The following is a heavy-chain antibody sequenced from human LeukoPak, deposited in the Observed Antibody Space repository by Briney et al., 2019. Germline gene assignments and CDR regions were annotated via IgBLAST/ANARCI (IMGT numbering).Heavy chain of an antibody. CDR3: ARGSEEYSSSWYNYYYYYMDV. V-gene: IGHV1-69*05. Sequence: ASVKVSCKASGGTFSSYAISWVRQAPGQGLEWIGRIIPIFGTANYAQKFQGRVTVTTDESTSTAYMELSSLRSEDPAVYYCARGSEEYSSSWYNYYYYYMDVWGKGTTATVSS. CDR1: GGTFSSYA. J-gene: IGHJ6*03. CDR2: IIPIFGTA. D-gene: IGHD6-13*01.